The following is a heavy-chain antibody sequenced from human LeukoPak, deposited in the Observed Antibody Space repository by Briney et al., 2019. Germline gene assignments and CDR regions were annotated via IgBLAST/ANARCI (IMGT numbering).Heavy chain of an antibody. CDR3: ARDDVAWNDVHWFDP. CDR2: ISSIGSTI. D-gene: IGHD1-1*01. Sequence: PGGSLRLSCAASGFTFSDYYMSWIRQAPGKGLEWVSYISSIGSTIYYADSVKGRFTISRDNAKNSLYLQMNSLRAEDTAVYYCARDDVAWNDVHWFDPWGQGTLVTVSS. V-gene: IGHV3-11*01. CDR1: GFTFSDYY. J-gene: IGHJ5*02.